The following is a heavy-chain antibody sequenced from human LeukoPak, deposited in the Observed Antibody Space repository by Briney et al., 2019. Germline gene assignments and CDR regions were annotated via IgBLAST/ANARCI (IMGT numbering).Heavy chain of an antibody. CDR1: GGSISSYY. CDR2: IYYSGST. Sequence: NSSETLSLTCTVSGGSISSYYWSWIRQPPGKGLEWIGYIYYSGSTNYNPSLKSRVTISVDTSKNQFSLKLSSVTAADTAVYYCAVPNSGSYGADAFDIWGQGTMVTVSS. V-gene: IGHV4-59*08. J-gene: IGHJ3*02. D-gene: IGHD1-26*01. CDR3: AVPNSGSYGADAFDI.